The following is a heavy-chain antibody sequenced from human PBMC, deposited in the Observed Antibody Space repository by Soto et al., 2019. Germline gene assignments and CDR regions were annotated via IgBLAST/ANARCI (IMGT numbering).Heavy chain of an antibody. CDR2: IIPILGIA. CDR3: ARETCSRGAFDI. Sequence: QVQLVQSGAEVKKPGSSVKVSCKASGGTFSSYTISWVRQAPGQGLEWMGRIIPILGIANYARKFQGRVTITADKSTSTAYMELSSLRSEDTAVYSCARETCSRGAFDIWGQGTMVTVSS. V-gene: IGHV1-69*08. D-gene: IGHD3-10*02. J-gene: IGHJ3*02. CDR1: GGTFSSYT.